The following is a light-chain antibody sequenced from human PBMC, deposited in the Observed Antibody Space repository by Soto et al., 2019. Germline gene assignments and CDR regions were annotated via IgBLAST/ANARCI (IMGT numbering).Light chain of an antibody. V-gene: IGKV3-20*01. CDR1: QSVNTRY. CDR2: GVS. CDR3: HQSDSSPTT. J-gene: IGKJ4*01. Sequence: EIVLTRHPGTLSLSPGEIGTLSCGSSQSVNTRYLAWYQQKPGQAPRLLIYGVSGRATGIPDRFSGSGSGTDFTLTISRLEPEDFEVYYCHQSDSSPTTFGGGTKVDIK.